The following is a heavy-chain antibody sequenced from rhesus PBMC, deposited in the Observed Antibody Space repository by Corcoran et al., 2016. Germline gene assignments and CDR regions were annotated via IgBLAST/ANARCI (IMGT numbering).Heavy chain of an antibody. CDR1: GGPISSSY. CDR3: ARENPTFDY. V-gene: IGHV4-169*02. Sequence: QLQLQESGPGLVKPSATLSLTCAVSGGPISSSYWSWIRQAPGKGREWIGYIYGSGSSTNYNPSLKSRVTLSVDTSKNQLSLKLSSVTAADTAVYYCARENPTFDYWGQGVLVTVSS. CDR2: IYGSGSST. J-gene: IGHJ4*01.